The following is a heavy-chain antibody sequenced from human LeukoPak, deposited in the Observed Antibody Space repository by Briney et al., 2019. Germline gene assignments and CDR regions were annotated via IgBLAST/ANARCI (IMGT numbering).Heavy chain of an antibody. CDR1: GNSFTNYW. D-gene: IGHD4-17*01. CDR2: IYPSDSDT. J-gene: IGHJ4*02. V-gene: IGHV5-51*01. CDR3: ARLATTATPFDY. Sequence: GESLKISCKAAGNSFTNYWIAWVRQMPGTGLEWMGIIYPSDSDTRYSPSFQGQVTISADKSINTAYLQWSSLKASDTAIYYCARLATTATPFDYWGQGTLVTVSS.